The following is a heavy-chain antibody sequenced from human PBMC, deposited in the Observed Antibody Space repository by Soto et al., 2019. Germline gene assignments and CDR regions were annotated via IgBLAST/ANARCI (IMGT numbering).Heavy chain of an antibody. J-gene: IGHJ6*03. CDR3: ARSPRITVFGVDYYYYMDV. V-gene: IGHV1-18*01. D-gene: IGHD3-3*01. CDR1: CYTFTSYG. CDR2: ISGYNGNT. Sequence: QAHLVQSGAEVKKPGAAVKVSCKASCYTFTSYGITWVRQAPGQGLEWMGGISGYNGNTNYAQQPQGKVIMTTDTSTSTAYMALRSLRSDDKAVYYCARSPRITVFGVDYYYYMDVWGKGTTVTVSS.